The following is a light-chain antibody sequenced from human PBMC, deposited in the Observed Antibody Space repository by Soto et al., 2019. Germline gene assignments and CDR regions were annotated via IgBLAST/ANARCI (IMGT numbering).Light chain of an antibody. V-gene: IGLV2-14*03. CDR2: DVT. CDR3: ASYTTSGTVV. CDR1: SSDVGSHNY. J-gene: IGLJ3*02. Sequence: QSALTQSASVSGSPGQSVTISCTGTSSDVGSHNYLSWYQHHPAKAPKLIIYDVTNRPSGASWRFSGSKSGNTASLTISGLQTEDEADYYCASYTTSGTVVFGGGTKVTVL.